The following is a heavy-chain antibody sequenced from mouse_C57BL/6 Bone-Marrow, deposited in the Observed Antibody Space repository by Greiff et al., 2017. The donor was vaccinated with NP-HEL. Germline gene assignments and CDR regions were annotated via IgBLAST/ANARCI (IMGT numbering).Heavy chain of an antibody. J-gene: IGHJ3*01. Sequence: DVQLQESGPGLVKPSQSLSLTCSVTGYSITSGYYWNWIRQFPGNKLEWMGYISYDGSNNYNPSLKNRISITRDTSKNQFFLKLNSVTTEDTATYYCARPLDSSGYPWFAYWGQGTLVTVSA. CDR2: ISYDGSN. V-gene: IGHV3-6*01. CDR1: GYSITSGYY. D-gene: IGHD3-2*02. CDR3: ARPLDSSGYPWFAY.